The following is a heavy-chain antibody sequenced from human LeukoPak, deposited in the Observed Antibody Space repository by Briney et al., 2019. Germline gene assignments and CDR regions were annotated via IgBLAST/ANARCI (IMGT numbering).Heavy chain of an antibody. CDR3: ARDTAMVRGVIIPPY. CDR1: GFTFSSYS. CDR2: ISSSSSTI. D-gene: IGHD3-10*01. Sequence: GGSLRLSCAASGFTFSSYSMNWVRQAPGKGLEWVSYISSSSSTIYYADSVKGRFTISRDNAKNSLYLQMNSLRAEDTAVYYCARDTAMVRGVIIPPYWGQGTLVTASS. J-gene: IGHJ4*02. V-gene: IGHV3-48*01.